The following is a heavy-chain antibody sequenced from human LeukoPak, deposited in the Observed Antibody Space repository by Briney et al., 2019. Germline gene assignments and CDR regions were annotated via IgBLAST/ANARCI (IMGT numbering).Heavy chain of an antibody. D-gene: IGHD3-22*01. CDR3: ANGGTYSSGP. J-gene: IGHJ5*02. CDR1: GFAFDNYA. Sequence: GGSLRLSCAASGFAFDNYAMSWVRRAPGKGLEWVSVISGSGYYSYYADSVKGRFTVSRDNSKTTLYLQINSLRAEDTAVYYCANGGTYSSGPWGQGTLVTVSS. CDR2: ISGSGYYS. V-gene: IGHV3-23*01.